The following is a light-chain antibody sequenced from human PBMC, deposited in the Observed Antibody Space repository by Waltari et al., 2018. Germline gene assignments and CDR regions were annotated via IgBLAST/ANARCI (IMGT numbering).Light chain of an antibody. CDR2: EVS. J-gene: IGLJ2*01. Sequence: QSALTQPASVSGSPGQSITISCTGTSSDVGSYNLVSWYQQRPGKAPKLLIYEVSKRPAGVSYHFSGSKSGNTASLTISGLQTEDETDYYCCSYATSSTSVVFGGGTMVTVL. V-gene: IGLV2-23*02. CDR1: SSDVGSYNL. CDR3: CSYATSSTSVV.